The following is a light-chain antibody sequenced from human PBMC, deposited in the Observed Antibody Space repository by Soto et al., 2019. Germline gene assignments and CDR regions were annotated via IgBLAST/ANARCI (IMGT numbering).Light chain of an antibody. CDR2: MGS. J-gene: IGKJ1*01. CDR3: MQGIHSLPCT. V-gene: IGKV2-28*01. Sequence: DVVMTQSPLSLPVTPGQPASISCRSSQSLLHSNGYNYLNWYLQKPGQSPQLLIYMGSNRASGVPDRFSGSGSGTDFTLKISRVEAEDVGVYYCMQGIHSLPCTFGQGTKVEI. CDR1: QSLLHSNGYNY.